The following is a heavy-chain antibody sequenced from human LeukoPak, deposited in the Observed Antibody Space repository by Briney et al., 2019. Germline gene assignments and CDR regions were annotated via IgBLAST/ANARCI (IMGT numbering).Heavy chain of an antibody. Sequence: GGSLRLSCAASGFSFNNYVMSWVRQAPGKGLEWVGFIRSKAYGGTTEYAASVKGRFTISRDDSKSIAYLQMNSLKTEDTAVYYCTGDPEDIVVVPAASDYWGQGTLVTVSS. J-gene: IGHJ4*02. CDR2: IRSKAYGGTT. V-gene: IGHV3-49*04. CDR1: GFSFNNYV. CDR3: TGDPEDIVVVPAASDY. D-gene: IGHD2-2*01.